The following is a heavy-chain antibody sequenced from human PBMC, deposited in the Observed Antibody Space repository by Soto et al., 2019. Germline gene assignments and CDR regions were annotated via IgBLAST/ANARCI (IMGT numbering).Heavy chain of an antibody. Sequence: GESLKISCKGSGYSFTSYWISRVPQMPGKGLEGMGRIDPSDSYTNYSPSFQGHVTISADKSLSTAYLQWSSLKASDSGMYYCARRRYDVGSGYYIYYGMDVWGQGTTVTVSS. CDR1: GYSFTSYW. D-gene: IGHD3-3*01. CDR2: IDPSDSYT. CDR3: ARRRYDVGSGYYIYYGMDV. J-gene: IGHJ6*02. V-gene: IGHV5-10-1*01.